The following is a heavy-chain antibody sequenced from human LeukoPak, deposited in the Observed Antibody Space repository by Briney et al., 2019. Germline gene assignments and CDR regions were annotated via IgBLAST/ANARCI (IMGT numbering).Heavy chain of an antibody. D-gene: IGHD3-16*02. V-gene: IGHV7-4-1*02. CDR1: GYTFTSYA. Sequence: EASVKVSCKASGYTFTSYAMNWVRQAPGQGLEWMGWINPNTRNPTYAQGFTGRFVFSLDTSVSTTYLQISSLKAEDTAVYYCARAYQRLGGLSFPDQWGQGTLVSVSS. CDR3: ARAYQRLGGLSFPDQ. J-gene: IGHJ5*02. CDR2: INPNTRNP.